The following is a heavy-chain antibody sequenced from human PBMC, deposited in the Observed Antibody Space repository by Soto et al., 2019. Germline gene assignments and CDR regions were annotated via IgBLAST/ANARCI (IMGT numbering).Heavy chain of an antibody. CDR2: INHSGST. V-gene: IGHV4-34*01. D-gene: IGHD2-2*01. J-gene: IGHJ5*02. CDR1: GGSFSGYY. CDR3: ARDRNRLGYCSSTSCRSKYNWFDP. Sequence: SETLSLTCAVYGGSFSGYYWSWIRQPPGKGLEWIGEINHSGSTNYNPSLKSRVTISVDTSKNQSSLKLSSVTAADTAVYYCARDRNRLGYCSSTSCRSKYNWFDPWGQGTLVTVSS.